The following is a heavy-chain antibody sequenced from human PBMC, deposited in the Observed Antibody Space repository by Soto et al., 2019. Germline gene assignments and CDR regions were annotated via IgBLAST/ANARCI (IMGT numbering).Heavy chain of an antibody. Sequence: QVQLVQSGAEVKKPGSSVKVSCKASGGTFSSYAISWVRQAPGQGLEWMGGIIPIFGTANYAQKFQGRVTITADESTSTAYMEVSSPRSEDTVVYYCVRDKGWYSSGWYGFSKWFDPWGQGTLVTVSS. J-gene: IGHJ5*02. V-gene: IGHV1-69*01. CDR1: GGTFSSYA. CDR3: VRDKGWYSSGWYGFSKWFDP. CDR2: IIPIFGTA. D-gene: IGHD6-19*01.